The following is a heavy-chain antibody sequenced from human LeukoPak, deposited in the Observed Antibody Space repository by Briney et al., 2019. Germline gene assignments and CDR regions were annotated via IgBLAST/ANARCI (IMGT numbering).Heavy chain of an antibody. V-gene: IGHV4-34*08. J-gene: IGHJ5*02. Sequence: GSLRLSCAASGFTFKTYWMSWVRQPPGKGLEWIGEINHSGSTNYNASLKSRVTISVDTSKNQFSLRLSSVTAADTAVYYCAPRGDIEHSYGYGKWFDPWGQGTRVTVSS. CDR2: INHSGST. CDR1: GFTFKTYW. D-gene: IGHD5-18*01. CDR3: APRGDIEHSYGYGKWFDP.